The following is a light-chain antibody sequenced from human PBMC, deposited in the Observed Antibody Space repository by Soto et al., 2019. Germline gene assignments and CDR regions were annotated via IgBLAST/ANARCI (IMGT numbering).Light chain of an antibody. CDR1: SGDVGSYNL. J-gene: IGLJ1*01. Sequence: QPALTQPASVSGSPGQSITISCTGTSGDVGSYNLVSWYQQHPGKAPKLMIYEGSKRPSGVSNRFSGSKSGNTASLTISGLQAEDEADYYCCPYAGTSTSVFGTGTKANVL. V-gene: IGLV2-23*01. CDR3: CPYAGTSTSV. CDR2: EGS.